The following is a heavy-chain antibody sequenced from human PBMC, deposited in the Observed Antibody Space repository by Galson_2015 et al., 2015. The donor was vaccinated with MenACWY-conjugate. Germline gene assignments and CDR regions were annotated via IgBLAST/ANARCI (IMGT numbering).Heavy chain of an antibody. D-gene: IGHD1-26*01. V-gene: IGHV3-23*01. CDR2: IGTSGADI. CDR1: GFTFRNFG. Sequence: SLRLSCAASGFTFRNFGMTWVRQAAGKGLEWVSSIGTSGADIHYADSVKGRFTISRDNSKSTVYLHMNSLRVEDTAIYYCAKAEEVGMPIHSPLDYWGQGTLVTVSS. J-gene: IGHJ4*02. CDR3: AKAEEVGMPIHSPLDY.